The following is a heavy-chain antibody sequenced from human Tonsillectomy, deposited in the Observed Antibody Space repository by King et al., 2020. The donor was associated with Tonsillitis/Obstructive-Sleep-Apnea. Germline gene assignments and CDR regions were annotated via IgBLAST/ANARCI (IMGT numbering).Heavy chain of an antibody. CDR3: ARDRSPTGRLYIDY. V-gene: IGHV3-30*04. CDR2: ISYDGSNK. J-gene: IGHJ4*02. D-gene: IGHD1-1*01. Sequence: VQLVQSGGGVVQPGRSLRLSCAASGFTFSNYAMHWVRQAPGKGLEWVAVISYDGSNKFYADSVKGRFTISRDTSKDTLYLQMNSLTVEDTAVYYCARDRSPTGRLYIDYWGQGTLVTVSS. CDR1: GFTFSNYA.